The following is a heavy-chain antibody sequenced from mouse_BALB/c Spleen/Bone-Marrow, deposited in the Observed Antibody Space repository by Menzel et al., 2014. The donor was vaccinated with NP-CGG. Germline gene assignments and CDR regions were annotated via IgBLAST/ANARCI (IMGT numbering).Heavy chain of an antibody. CDR2: IDPANGNT. Sequence: EVQLQQSGAEIVKPGASVKSSCTTSGFNIEDSYTYWMKQRPEQGLEWIGRIDPANGNTKYDPKFQGKATITVDTSSATAYLQLSSLTSEDTAVYYCARNYGSSLDYWGQGTTLTVSS. CDR1: GFNIEDSY. J-gene: IGHJ2*01. V-gene: IGHV14-3*02. D-gene: IGHD1-1*01. CDR3: ARNYGSSLDY.